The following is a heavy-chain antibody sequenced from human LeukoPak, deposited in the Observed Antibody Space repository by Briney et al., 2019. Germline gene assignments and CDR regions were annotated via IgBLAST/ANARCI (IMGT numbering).Heavy chain of an antibody. Sequence: PGGSLRLSCAASGFTFSSYAMSWIRQPPGKGLEWIGEINHSGSTNYNPSLKSRVTISVDTSKNQFSLKLSSVTAADTAVYYCARPTGYWGQGTLVTVSS. CDR3: ARPTGY. J-gene: IGHJ4*02. V-gene: IGHV4-34*01. CDR1: GFTFSSYA. CDR2: INHSGST.